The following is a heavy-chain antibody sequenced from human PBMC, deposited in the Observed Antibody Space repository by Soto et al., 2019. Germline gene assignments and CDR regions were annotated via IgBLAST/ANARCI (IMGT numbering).Heavy chain of an antibody. V-gene: IGHV3-33*01. D-gene: IGHD6-13*01. CDR3: ARDQGRATADGPLGNGLDV. CDR2: IWFDASHE. J-gene: IGHJ6*02. Sequence: ESGGGVVQPGTSLRLSCAASGFSFSDYGMLWVRQAPGKGLEWLTIIWFDASHEYYADSVKGRFTISRDNSNNTLYLQLNSLTADDTAVYFCARDQGRATADGPLGNGLDVWGQGTAVTVSS. CDR1: GFSFSDYG.